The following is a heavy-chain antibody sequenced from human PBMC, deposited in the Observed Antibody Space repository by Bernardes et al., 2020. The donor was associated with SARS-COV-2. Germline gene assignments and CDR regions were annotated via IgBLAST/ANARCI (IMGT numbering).Heavy chain of an antibody. V-gene: IGHV3-66*02. D-gene: IGHD6-13*01. CDR2: LYSGGNT. J-gene: IGHJ3*02. Sequence: GGTLRLSCAASGLTVTTNYMSWVRKGPGKGLEWVSILYSGGNTYYTDSVKGRFTISRDNSRNNLYLQMNSLRTEDTAVYYCTRDAIGADGTSVAFDIWGQGTVVTVSS. CDR1: GLTVTTNY. CDR3: TRDAIGADGTSVAFDI.